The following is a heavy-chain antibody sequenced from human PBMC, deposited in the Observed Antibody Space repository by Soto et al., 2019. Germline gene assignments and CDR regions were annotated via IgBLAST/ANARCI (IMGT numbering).Heavy chain of an antibody. CDR1: GFTFSSYG. CDR2: ISYDGSNK. CDR3: AKESQIVVPAATDPYFDY. V-gene: IGHV3-30*18. J-gene: IGHJ4*02. D-gene: IGHD2-2*01. Sequence: CAASGFTFSSYGMHWVRQAPGKGLEWVAVISYDGSNKYYADSVKGRFTISRDNSKNTLYLQMDSLRAEDTAVYYCAKESQIVVPAATDPYFDYWGQGTLVTVSS.